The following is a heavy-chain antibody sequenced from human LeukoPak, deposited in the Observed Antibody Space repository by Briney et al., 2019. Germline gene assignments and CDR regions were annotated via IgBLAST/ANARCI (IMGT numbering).Heavy chain of an antibody. J-gene: IGHJ4*02. V-gene: IGHV4-34*01. D-gene: IGHD3-10*01. CDR1: GGSFSGYY. CDR2: INHGGST. Sequence: SETLSLTCAVYGGSFSGYYWNWIRQPPGKGLEWIGEINHGGSTNYNPSLKSRVTISVDTSKNQFSLNLSSVTAADTAVYYCARGGTMIRGVIPRDYWGQGTLATVSS. CDR3: ARGGTMIRGVIPRDY.